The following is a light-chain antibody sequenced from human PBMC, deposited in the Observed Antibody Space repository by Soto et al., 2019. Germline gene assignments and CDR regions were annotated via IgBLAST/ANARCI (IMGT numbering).Light chain of an antibody. J-gene: IGLJ3*02. Sequence: QSALTQPASVSGSPGQSITISCTGTSSDVGGYNYVSWYQQHPGKAPKLMIYEVSNRPSGVSNPFSGSKSANTASLTISGLQAEDEADYYCSSYTRGSTWVFGGGTKLTVL. CDR1: SSDVGGYNY. V-gene: IGLV2-14*01. CDR2: EVS. CDR3: SSYTRGSTWV.